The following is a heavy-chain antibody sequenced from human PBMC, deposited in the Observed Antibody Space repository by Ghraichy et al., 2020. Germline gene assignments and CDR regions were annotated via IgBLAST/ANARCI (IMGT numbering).Heavy chain of an antibody. D-gene: IGHD3-22*01. V-gene: IGHV4-34*01. CDR2: INHSGST. Sequence: SETLSLTCAVYGGSFSGYYWSWIRQPPGKGLEWIGEINHSGSTNYNPSLKSRVTISVDTSKNQFSLKLSSVTAADTAVYYCARGHDSSGYYIYWGQGTLVTVSS. J-gene: IGHJ4*02. CDR3: ARGHDSSGYYIY. CDR1: GGSFSGYY.